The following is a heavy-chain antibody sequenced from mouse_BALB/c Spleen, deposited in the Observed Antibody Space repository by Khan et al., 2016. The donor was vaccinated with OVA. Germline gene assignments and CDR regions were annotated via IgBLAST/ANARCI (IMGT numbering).Heavy chain of an antibody. V-gene: IGHV10-1*02. CDR3: ESRSWFAY. Sequence: VQLKQSGGGLVQPKGSLKLSCAASGFTFNTYAMNWVRQAPGKGLEWVARIRSKSNNYATYYADSVKDRFTISRDDSQSMLYLQMNNLKTEDTAMYYYESRSWFAYWGQGTLVTVSA. CDR1: GFTFNTYA. J-gene: IGHJ3*01. CDR2: IRSKSNNYAT.